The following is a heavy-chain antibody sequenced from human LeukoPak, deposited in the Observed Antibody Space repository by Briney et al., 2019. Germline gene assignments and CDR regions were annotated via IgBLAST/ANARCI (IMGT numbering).Heavy chain of an antibody. CDR3: ARPRYCSSTSCSSFGY. Sequence: SETLSLTCTVSVGSLSSYYWSWIRQPPGKGLEWIGYIYYSGSIKYNPSLNSRLTISVDTSKHQSSLKLSSVTAADTAVYYCARPRYCSSTSCSSFGYWGQGTLVTVSS. J-gene: IGHJ4*02. D-gene: IGHD2-2*01. V-gene: IGHV4-59*01. CDR1: VGSLSSYY. CDR2: IYYSGSI.